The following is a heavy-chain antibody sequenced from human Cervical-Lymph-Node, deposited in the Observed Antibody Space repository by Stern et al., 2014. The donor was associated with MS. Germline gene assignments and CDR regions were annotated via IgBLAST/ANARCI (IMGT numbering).Heavy chain of an antibody. J-gene: IGHJ2*01. CDR1: GVSVSTYY. CDR2: INAAAGT. Sequence: QVQLQQWGAGLLKPSETLSLTCSVSGVSVSTYYWTWIRQSPGKGLEWIGEINAAAGTTYNPPLGGRTAMSLDASKIQFSLRLRSVTAADTAVYYCAREDWRFDRWGRGTLVTVSS. CDR3: AREDWRFDR. V-gene: IGHV4-34*01.